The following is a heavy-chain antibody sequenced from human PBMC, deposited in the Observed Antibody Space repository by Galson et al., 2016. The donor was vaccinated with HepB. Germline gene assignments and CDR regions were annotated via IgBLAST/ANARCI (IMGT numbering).Heavy chain of an antibody. D-gene: IGHD3-22*01. CDR1: GFTFGAYA. Sequence: SLRLSCAGSGFTFGAYAMSWVRQAPGKGLGWVSAISGSGGSTYYADSAKGRFTISRDNSKNTLYLQMNSLRAEDTAVYYCAKGDYYDSSGYFPFDYWGQGTLVTVSS. CDR3: AKGDYYDSSGYFPFDY. V-gene: IGHV3-23*01. J-gene: IGHJ4*02. CDR2: ISGSGGST.